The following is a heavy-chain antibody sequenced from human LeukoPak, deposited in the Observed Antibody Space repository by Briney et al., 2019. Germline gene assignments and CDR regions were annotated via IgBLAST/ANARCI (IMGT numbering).Heavy chain of an antibody. Sequence: GGSLRLSCAASGFTFSKYAMHWVRQAPGKGLEYASAISSNGDSTYYANSVQGRFTISRDNSKNTLYLQMGSLRVEDMGVYHCAREGASSGSYSYWGQGTLVTVSS. V-gene: IGHV3-64*01. CDR3: AREGASSGSYSY. CDR2: ISSNGDST. J-gene: IGHJ4*02. D-gene: IGHD1-26*01. CDR1: GFTFSKYA.